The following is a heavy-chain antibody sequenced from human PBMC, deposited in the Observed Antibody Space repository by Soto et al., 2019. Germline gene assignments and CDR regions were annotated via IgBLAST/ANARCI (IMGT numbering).Heavy chain of an antibody. Sequence: SVKVSCKVSGGAFTNYSLNGVLHCPLQGLEWLGGIIPLHNTSNYSLKFLGRVTVTADISSTTVYMELNSLTSDDTATYYCASWSNWNPLYYDGLDVWGQGTTVTVSS. CDR1: GGAFTNYS. V-gene: IGHV1-69*08. D-gene: IGHD1-20*01. J-gene: IGHJ6*02. CDR2: IIPLHNTS. CDR3: ASWSNWNPLYYDGLDV.